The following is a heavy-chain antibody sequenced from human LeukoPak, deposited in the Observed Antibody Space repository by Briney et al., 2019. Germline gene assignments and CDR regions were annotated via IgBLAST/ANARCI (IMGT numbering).Heavy chain of an antibody. CDR1: GFTFDEYG. V-gene: IGHV3-20*04. CDR2: INWNGDSI. D-gene: IGHD2-21*01. J-gene: IGHJ6*03. CDR3: ARAVVINFYYYYMDV. Sequence: GGSLRLSCAASGFTFDEYGMSWVRQAPGKGLEWVSSINWNGDSIAYVDSVKGRFTISRDNAKNSLYLQMNSLRAEDTAFYYCARAVVINFYYYYMDVWGKGTTVAVSS.